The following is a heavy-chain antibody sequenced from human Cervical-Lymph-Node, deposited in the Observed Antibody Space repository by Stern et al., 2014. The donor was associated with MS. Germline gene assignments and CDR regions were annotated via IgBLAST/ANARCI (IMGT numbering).Heavy chain of an antibody. V-gene: IGHV5-51*01. D-gene: IGHD1-14*01. J-gene: IGHJ5*02. Sequence: VQLVESGAEVKKPGESLKISCKGSEYNFNTHWIAWVRQMPGKGLEWLGTIYPGTSDTRYNPSLQGQVSISADKSITTAYLHLSSLKASDSAMYYCARHGGPNWNHEAHNWFDPWGQGTLVTVSS. CDR1: EYNFNTHW. CDR3: ARHGGPNWNHEAHNWFDP. CDR2: IYPGTSDT.